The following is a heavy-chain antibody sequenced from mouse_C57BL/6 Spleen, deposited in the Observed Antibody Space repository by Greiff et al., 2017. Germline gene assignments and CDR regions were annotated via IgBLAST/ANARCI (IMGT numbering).Heavy chain of an antibody. CDR1: GFSLSTFGMG. D-gene: IGHD2-4*01. J-gene: IGHJ3*01. Sequence: QVTLKESGPGILQPSQTLSLTCSFSGFSLSTFGMGVGWIRQPSGKGLEWLAHIWWDDDKYYNPALKSRLTISKDTSKNQVFLKIANVDTADTATYYCARIGDYDYDGGVWFAYWGQGTLVTVSA. CDR2: IWWDDDK. V-gene: IGHV8-8*01. CDR3: ARIGDYDYDGGVWFAY.